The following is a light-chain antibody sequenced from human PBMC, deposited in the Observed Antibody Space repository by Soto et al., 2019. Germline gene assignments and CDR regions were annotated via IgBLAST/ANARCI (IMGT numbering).Light chain of an antibody. CDR1: QGISSY. Sequence: DIQLTQSPSFLSASVGDRVTITCRASQGISSYLAWYQQKPGKAPKLLIYAASTLQSGVASRFSGSGSGTEFILTIRRLQPEDFATYYWEQLNRYPFTVGGGTKVQIK. CDR2: AAS. CDR3: EQLNRYPFT. V-gene: IGKV1-9*01. J-gene: IGKJ4*02.